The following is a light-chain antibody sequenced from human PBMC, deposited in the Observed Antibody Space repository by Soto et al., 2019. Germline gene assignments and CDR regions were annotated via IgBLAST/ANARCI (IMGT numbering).Light chain of an antibody. J-gene: IGLJ1*01. CDR3: SSYTTISTYV. CDR1: SRDVGGYNY. V-gene: IGLV2-14*01. CDR2: DVR. Sequence: QSALTQPASVSGVPGQSITISCTGTSRDVGGYNYVSWYQQHPGKAPKLMIYDVRNRPSGVSNRFSGSKSVNTASLTISGLQAEDEADYYCSSYTTISTYVFGTGTKVTVL.